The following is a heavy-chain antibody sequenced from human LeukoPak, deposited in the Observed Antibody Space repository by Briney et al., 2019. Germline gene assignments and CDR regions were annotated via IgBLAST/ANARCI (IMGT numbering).Heavy chain of an antibody. J-gene: IGHJ4*02. Sequence: GASLKISCTCSGSSFTSYWIGWVRQMPGKGLEWMGIIYPGDSDTRYSPSFQGQVTISADKSISTSYLQWSSLKASDTAMYYCARPILPGIAAAARLNWGQGTLVTVSS. V-gene: IGHV5-51*01. D-gene: IGHD6-13*01. CDR2: IYPGDSDT. CDR1: GSSFTSYW. CDR3: ARPILPGIAAAARLN.